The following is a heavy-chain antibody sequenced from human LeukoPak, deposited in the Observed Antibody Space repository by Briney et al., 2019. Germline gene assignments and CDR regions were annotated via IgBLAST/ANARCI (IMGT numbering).Heavy chain of an antibody. CDR3: AREDWRILSYYYGMDV. V-gene: IGHV3-7*01. Sequence: GGSLRLSCAASGFTFSSYWMSWVRQAPGKGLEWVANIKQDGSEKYYVDSMKGRFTISRDNAKNSLYLQMNSLRAEDTAVYYCAREDWRILSYYYGMDVWGQGTTVTVSS. D-gene: IGHD1-1*01. CDR1: GFTFSSYW. CDR2: IKQDGSEK. J-gene: IGHJ6*02.